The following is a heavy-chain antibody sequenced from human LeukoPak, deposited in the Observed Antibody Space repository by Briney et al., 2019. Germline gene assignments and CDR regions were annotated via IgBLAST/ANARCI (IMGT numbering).Heavy chain of an antibody. CDR2: ISGSGGST. CDR1: GFTFSSYA. Sequence: GGSLRLSCAASGFTFSSYAMSWVRQAPGKGLEWVSAISGSGGSTYYADSVKGRFTISRDNSKNTLYLQMNSLRAEDTAVYYCAPTPRGSVYYDSSGYSGVDYWGRGTLVTVSS. D-gene: IGHD3-22*01. CDR3: APTPRGSVYYDSSGYSGVDY. V-gene: IGHV3-23*01. J-gene: IGHJ4*02.